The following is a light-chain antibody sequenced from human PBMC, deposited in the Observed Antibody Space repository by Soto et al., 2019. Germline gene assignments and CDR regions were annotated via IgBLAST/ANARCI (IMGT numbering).Light chain of an antibody. CDR3: QQSFNTPYT. CDR1: QTSSNY. Sequence: DIQMTQSPSYLSASVGDRVTITCRARQTSSNYLNWYHQKPGKPPKLLIYGISTLQSGVPSRFSGSGSGTDFTLTISSLQPEDFATYYCQQSFNTPYTFGQGTELEVK. CDR2: GIS. V-gene: IGKV1-39*01. J-gene: IGKJ2*01.